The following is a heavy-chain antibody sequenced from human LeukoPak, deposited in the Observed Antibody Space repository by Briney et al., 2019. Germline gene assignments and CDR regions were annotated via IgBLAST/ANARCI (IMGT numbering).Heavy chain of an antibody. J-gene: IGHJ4*02. CDR1: GFTFSSSA. CDR3: ARGDSSGYYYFEY. V-gene: IGHV3-53*01. D-gene: IGHD6-19*01. Sequence: PGGSLRLSCAASGFTFSSSAMSWVRQAPGKGLEWVSVIYSGGSTYYADSVKGRFTISRDNSKNTLYLQMNSLRAEDTAVYYCARGDSSGYYYFEYWGQGTLVTVSS. CDR2: IYSGGST.